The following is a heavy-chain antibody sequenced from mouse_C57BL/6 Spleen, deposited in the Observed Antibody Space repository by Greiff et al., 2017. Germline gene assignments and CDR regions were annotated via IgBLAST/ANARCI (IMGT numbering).Heavy chain of an antibody. CDR2: IRNKANNHAT. V-gene: IGHV6-6*01. CDR3: ARKGCWFAD. J-gene: IGHJ3*01. CDR1: GFTFSDAW. Sequence: ADGSMKLSCAASGFTFSDAWMDWVRQSPEKGLEWVAEIRNKANNHATYYAESVKGRFTISRDDSKSRVYLQMNSLSAEDTCMYYCARKGCWFADWGQGTLVTVSA.